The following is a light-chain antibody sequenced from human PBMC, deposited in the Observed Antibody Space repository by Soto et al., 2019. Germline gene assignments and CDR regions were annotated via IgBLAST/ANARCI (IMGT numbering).Light chain of an antibody. CDR2: EDT. Sequence: QSALTQPASVSGSPGQSITISCTGTSGDIGSYNLLFWYQQHAGKAPKLMIYEDTKRPSGVPDRFSGSKSGNTASLTISGLQVEDEADYYCCSYAGSYFVFGTGTKVTVL. V-gene: IGLV2-23*01. CDR3: CSYAGSYFV. J-gene: IGLJ1*01. CDR1: SGDIGSYNL.